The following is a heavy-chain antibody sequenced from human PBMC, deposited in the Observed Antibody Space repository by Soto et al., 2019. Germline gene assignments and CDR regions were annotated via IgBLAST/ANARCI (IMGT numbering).Heavy chain of an antibody. V-gene: IGHV4-39*01. Sequence: PSETLSLTCTVSGGSISSSSYYWGWIRQPPGKGLEWIGSIYYSGSTYYNPSLKSRVTISVDTSKNQFSLKLSSVTAADTAVYYFASFWGSMIKFGGVIVPFDPWGQGTLVTVSS. D-gene: IGHD3-16*02. J-gene: IGHJ5*02. CDR1: GGSISSSSYY. CDR2: IYYSGST. CDR3: ASFWGSMIKFGGVIVPFDP.